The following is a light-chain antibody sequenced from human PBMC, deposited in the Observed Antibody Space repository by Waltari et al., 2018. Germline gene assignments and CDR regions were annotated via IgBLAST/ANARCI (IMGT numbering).Light chain of an antibody. CDR1: TSNIGNFD. CDR3: ATWDNSLRNVV. Sequence: QSVLTQPPSVSAAPGHKVTISCPGSTSNIGNFDVSWYHQVPGEAPKLLIFDNNKRPSGIPDRFSASKSGTSATLGITGLQTGDEADYYCATWDNSLRNVVFGGGTKLTVL. V-gene: IGLV1-51*01. CDR2: DNN. J-gene: IGLJ2*01.